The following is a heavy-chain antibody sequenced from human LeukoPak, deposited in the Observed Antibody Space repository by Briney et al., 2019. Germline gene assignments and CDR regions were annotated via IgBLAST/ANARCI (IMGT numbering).Heavy chain of an antibody. CDR2: IRSKAYGGTT. D-gene: IGHD3-3*01. J-gene: IGHJ4*02. V-gene: IGHV3-49*04. CDR1: GFTFSSDW. CDR3: TRGNSYYDFWSGYSSIDY. Sequence: GGSLRLSCAASGFTFSSDWMHWVRQAPGKGLEWVGFIRSKAYGGTTEYAASVKGRFTISRDDSKSIAYLQMNSLKTEDTAVYYCTRGNSYYDFWSGYSSIDYWGQGTLVTVSS.